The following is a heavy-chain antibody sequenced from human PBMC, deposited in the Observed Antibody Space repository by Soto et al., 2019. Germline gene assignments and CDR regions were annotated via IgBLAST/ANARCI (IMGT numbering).Heavy chain of an antibody. CDR1: GGSISSTNW. CDR2: IYHSGMT. V-gene: IGHV4-4*02. D-gene: IGHD4-4*01. J-gene: IGHJ4*02. Sequence: PSETLSLTCAVSGGSISSTNWWNWVRQPPGKGLEWIGEIYHSGMTNFNPSLKSRVTISVDKSKNQLSLKLTSVTAAVTAVYYRASLGPTVTRFDYCGQGALGTVSS. CDR3: ASLGPTVTRFDY.